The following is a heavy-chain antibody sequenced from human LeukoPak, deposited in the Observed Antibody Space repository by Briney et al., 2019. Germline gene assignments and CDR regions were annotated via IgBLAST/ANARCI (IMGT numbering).Heavy chain of an antibody. D-gene: IGHD3-3*01. CDR1: GGSFSGYY. CDR2: INHSGST. CDR3: ARGRPQIYDFWSGCYCDAFDI. Sequence: SETLSLTCAVYGGSFSGYYWSWIRQPPGKGLEWIGEINHSGSTNYNPSLKSRVTISVDTSKNQFSLKLSSVTAADTAVYYCARGRPQIYDFWSGCYCDAFDIWGQGTMVTVSS. V-gene: IGHV4-34*01. J-gene: IGHJ3*02.